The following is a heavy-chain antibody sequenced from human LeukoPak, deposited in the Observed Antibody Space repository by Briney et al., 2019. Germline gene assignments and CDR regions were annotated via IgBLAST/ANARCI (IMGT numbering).Heavy chain of an antibody. D-gene: IGHD3-9*01. J-gene: IGHJ4*02. CDR2: INHSGST. V-gene: IGHV4-34*01. Sequence: PSETLSLTCAVYGESFSGYYWSWIRQPPGKGLEWIGEINHSGSTNYNPSLKSRVTLSLDTSKNQFSLKLSSVTAADTAVYYCAISTGYYRKVFDYWGQGTLVTVSS. CDR1: GESFSGYY. CDR3: AISTGYYRKVFDY.